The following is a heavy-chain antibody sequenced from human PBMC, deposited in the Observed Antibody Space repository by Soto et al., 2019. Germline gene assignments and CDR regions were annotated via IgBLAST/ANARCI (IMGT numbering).Heavy chain of an antibody. Sequence: SETLSLTCTVSGGSISSSSYYWGWIRQPPGKGLEWIGSIYYSGSTYYNPSLKSRVTISVDTSKNQFSLKLSSVTAAETAVYYCAKATRHGSYDFWSGSPPRYYYYYYGMDVWGQGTTVTVSS. V-gene: IGHV4-39*01. CDR3: AKATRHGSYDFWSGSPPRYYYYYYGMDV. D-gene: IGHD3-3*01. CDR1: GGSISSSSYY. J-gene: IGHJ6*02. CDR2: IYYSGST.